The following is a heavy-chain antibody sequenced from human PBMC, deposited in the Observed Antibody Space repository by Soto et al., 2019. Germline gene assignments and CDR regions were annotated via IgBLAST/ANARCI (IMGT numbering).Heavy chain of an antibody. V-gene: IGHV5-10-1*01. Sequence: PGEALKISWKGSGYSFTSYWITWVRQMPGKGLEWMGRIDTSNSYTNYSPSFQGNVTISRDTSISTAYLQWNSLKASDTATYYCVRRYSISSLPHXWGQGTLVTVSX. D-gene: IGHD6-6*01. J-gene: IGHJ4*02. CDR1: GYSFTSYW. CDR2: IDTSNSYT. CDR3: VRRYSISSLPHX.